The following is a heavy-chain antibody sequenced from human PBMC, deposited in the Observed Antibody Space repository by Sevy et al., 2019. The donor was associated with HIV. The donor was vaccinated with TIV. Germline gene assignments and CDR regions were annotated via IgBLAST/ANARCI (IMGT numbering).Heavy chain of an antibody. V-gene: IGHV3-7*01. CDR3: VGSLKGAFDY. CDR2: IKQDGSEK. D-gene: IGHD2-8*01. CDR1: GFTLSTYW. Sequence: GGSLRLSCAASGFTLSTYWMGWVRQAPGKGLEWVANIKQDGSEKYYVDSVKGRFTISRDNAKNSLYLQMNSLRVDDTAVYYCVGSLKGAFDYWGHGILVTVSS. J-gene: IGHJ4*01.